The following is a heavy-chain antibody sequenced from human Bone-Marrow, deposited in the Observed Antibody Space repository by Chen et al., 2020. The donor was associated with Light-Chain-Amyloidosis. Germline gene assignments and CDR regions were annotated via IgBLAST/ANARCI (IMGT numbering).Heavy chain of an antibody. CDR1: GGSISSSIYY. J-gene: IGHJ3*02. V-gene: IGHV4-39*07. Sequence: QLQLQESGPGLVKPSETLSLTCTVSGGSISSSIYYWGWIRQPPGKGLEWIGSIYYSGSTYYNPSLKSRVTISVDTSKNQFSLKLSSVTAADTAVYYCARDGIEGQWLPPDIWGQGTMVTVSS. CDR2: IYYSGST. CDR3: ARDGIEGQWLPPDI. D-gene: IGHD6-19*01.